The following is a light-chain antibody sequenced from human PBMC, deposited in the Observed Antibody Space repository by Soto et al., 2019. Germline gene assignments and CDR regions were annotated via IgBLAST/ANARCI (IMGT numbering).Light chain of an antibody. CDR3: RSHTGSTVV. J-gene: IGLJ2*01. CDR2: DVS. V-gene: IGLV2-14*01. CDR1: SSDVGTYNY. Sequence: QSALTQPASVSGSPGQSITISFTGTSSDVGTYNYVSWYQQHPGKAPKLMIYDVSNRPSGVSNRFSGSKSGNTASLTISGLQAEDEADYYCRSHTGSTVVFGGGTKLTVL.